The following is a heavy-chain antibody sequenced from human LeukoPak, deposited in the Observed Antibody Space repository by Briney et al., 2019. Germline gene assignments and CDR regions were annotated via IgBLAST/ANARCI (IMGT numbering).Heavy chain of an antibody. J-gene: IGHJ6*04. CDR3: ARMPGSGSYYHYGMDV. D-gene: IGHD1-26*01. V-gene: IGHV2-70*01. CDR1: GFSLSTSGMC. Sequence: ESGPALVKPTQTLTLTCTFSGFSLSTSGMCVSWIRQPPGKALEWLALIDWDDDKYYSTSLKTRLTISKDTSKNQVVLTMTNMDPVDTATYYCARMPGSGSYYHYGMDVWGKGTTVTVSS. CDR2: IDWDDDK.